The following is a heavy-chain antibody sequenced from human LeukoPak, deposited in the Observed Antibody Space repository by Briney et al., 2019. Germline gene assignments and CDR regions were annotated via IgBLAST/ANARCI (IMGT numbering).Heavy chain of an antibody. Sequence: GGSERLSCAASGFTLSAYGMHWVRQAPGKGLEWVAFIHYDGTITYYADSVKGRFTVSRDSSKNTLYLQMNSLRAEDTALYYCAKEAGELWVYYYGMDVWGQGTTVTVSS. CDR2: IHYDGTIT. CDR3: AKEAGELWVYYYGMDV. J-gene: IGHJ6*02. D-gene: IGHD3-16*01. V-gene: IGHV3-30*02. CDR1: GFTLSAYG.